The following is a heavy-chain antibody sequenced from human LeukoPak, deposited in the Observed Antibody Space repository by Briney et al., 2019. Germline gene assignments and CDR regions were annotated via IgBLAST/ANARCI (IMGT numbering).Heavy chain of an antibody. D-gene: IGHD6-13*01. J-gene: IGHJ4*02. Sequence: GGSLRLSCAASGFTFSSYAMSWVRQAPGKGLEWVSSIGGSGGSTYYADSVKGRYTISRDNSKNTLYLQMNSLRAEDTAVYYCAKVETAAAATLRGFDYWGQGTLVTVFS. CDR1: GFTFSSYA. CDR3: AKVETAAAATLRGFDY. V-gene: IGHV3-23*01. CDR2: IGGSGGST.